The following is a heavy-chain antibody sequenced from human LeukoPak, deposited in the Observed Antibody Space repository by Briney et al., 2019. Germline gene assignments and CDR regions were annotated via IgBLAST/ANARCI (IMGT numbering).Heavy chain of an antibody. CDR3: ARKRGFDY. J-gene: IGHJ4*02. V-gene: IGHV3-21*01. D-gene: IGHD5-24*01. CDR1: GFTFSSYS. Sequence: GGSLRLSCVASGFTFSSYSMKWVRQAPGKGLEWVSSISSSSSYIDYADSVKGRFTISRDNAKNSLYLQMNSLRAEDTAVYYCARKRGFDYWGQGTLVTVSS. CDR2: ISSSSSYI.